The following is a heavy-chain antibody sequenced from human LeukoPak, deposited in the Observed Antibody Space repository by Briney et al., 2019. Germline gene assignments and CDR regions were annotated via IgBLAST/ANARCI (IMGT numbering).Heavy chain of an antibody. Sequence: GGSLRLSCAASGFTFSSYGMHWVRQAPGKGLEWVAVIWYDGSNKYYADSVKGRFTISRDNSKNTLYLQMNSLRAEDTAVYYCANLDGSGGGFYWGQGTLVTVSS. CDR2: IWYDGSNK. D-gene: IGHD2-15*01. J-gene: IGHJ4*02. CDR3: ANLDGSGGGFY. CDR1: GFTFSSYG. V-gene: IGHV3-33*06.